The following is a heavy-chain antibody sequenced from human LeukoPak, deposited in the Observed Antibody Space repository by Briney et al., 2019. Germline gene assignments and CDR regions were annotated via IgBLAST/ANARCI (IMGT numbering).Heavy chain of an antibody. J-gene: IGHJ4*02. D-gene: IGHD1-1*01. CDR1: GFTFSNYA. CDR2: ISGSGGDT. Sequence: TGGSLRLSCAASGFTFSNYAMSWVRQAPGKGLEWVSGISGSGGDTYYADSVKGRFTISRDNSKNTLHLQMNSLRAEDTAVYCCAKDRSCTKNIGHGDLDYWGQGTLVTVSS. CDR3: AKDRSCTKNIGHGDLDY. V-gene: IGHV3-23*01.